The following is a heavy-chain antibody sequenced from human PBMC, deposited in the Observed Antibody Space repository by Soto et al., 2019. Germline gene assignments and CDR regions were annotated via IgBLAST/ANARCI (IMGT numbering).Heavy chain of an antibody. CDR3: ARCTVDTIVTSGWCHYLDP. D-gene: IGHD6-19*01. CDR1: GFTFSSSA. V-gene: IGHV3-23*01. J-gene: IGHJ5*02. CDR2: VSGSGGTT. Sequence: EVQLLDSGGGLVQPGGSLRLSCAASGFTFSSSAMSWVLQAPGKGLEWVSAVSGSGGTTYYADSVRGRFTISSYNSKHTLYLQMNSLRAEDTAIYFCARCTVDTIVTSGWCHYLDPWGQGTLVTVSS.